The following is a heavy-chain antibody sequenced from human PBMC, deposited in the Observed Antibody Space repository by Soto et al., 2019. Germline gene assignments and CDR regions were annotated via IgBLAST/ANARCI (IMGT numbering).Heavy chain of an antibody. J-gene: IGHJ3*02. Sequence: GGSLRLSCAASGFIVSNNYMNWSRQAPGKGLEWVSVIYTGARTSYGDSVKGRFTISRDSSKNTLYPQMNRLRVEDTAVYYCARGGYGGNSSPAADCFDIWGRGTMVTVSS. CDR3: ARGGYGGNSSPAADCFDI. CDR1: GFIVSNNY. CDR2: IYTGART. D-gene: IGHD4-17*01. V-gene: IGHV3-53*01.